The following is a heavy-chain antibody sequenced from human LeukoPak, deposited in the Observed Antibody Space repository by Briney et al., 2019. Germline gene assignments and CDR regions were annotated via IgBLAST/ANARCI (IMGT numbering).Heavy chain of an antibody. Sequence: SETLSLTCTVSGYSISSGYYWGWIRQPPGKGLEWIGSIYHSGSTYYNPSLKSRVTISVDTSKNQFSLKLSSVTAADTAVYYCARLDYGGSLNFDYWGQGTLVTVSS. J-gene: IGHJ4*02. CDR3: ARLDYGGSLNFDY. D-gene: IGHD4-17*01. V-gene: IGHV4-38-2*02. CDR2: IYHSGST. CDR1: GYSISSGYY.